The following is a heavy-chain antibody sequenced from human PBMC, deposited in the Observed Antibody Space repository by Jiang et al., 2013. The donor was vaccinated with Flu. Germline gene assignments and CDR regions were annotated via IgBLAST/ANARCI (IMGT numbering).Heavy chain of an antibody. V-gene: IGHV4-59*01. J-gene: IGHJ3*02. D-gene: IGHD2-15*01. Sequence: GSGLVKPSETLSLTCTVSGGSISSYYWSWIRQPPGKGLEWIGYIYYSGSTNYNPSLKSRVTISVDTSKNQFSLKLSSVTAADTAVYYCARVPVREWWSTPHDAFDIWGQGTMVTVSS. CDR1: GGSISSYY. CDR3: ARVPVREWWSTPHDAFDI. CDR2: IYYSGST.